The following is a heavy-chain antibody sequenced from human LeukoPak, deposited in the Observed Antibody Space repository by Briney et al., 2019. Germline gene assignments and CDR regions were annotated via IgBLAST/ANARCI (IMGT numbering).Heavy chain of an antibody. D-gene: IGHD3-22*01. CDR3: ARGSDSSSEFDY. CDR2: IYYSGST. J-gene: IGHJ4*02. V-gene: IGHV4-30-4*07. Sequence: WIGYIYYSGSTYYNPSLKSRVTISVDTSKNQFSLRLSSVTAADTAVYYCARGSDSSSEFDYWGQGTLVTVSS.